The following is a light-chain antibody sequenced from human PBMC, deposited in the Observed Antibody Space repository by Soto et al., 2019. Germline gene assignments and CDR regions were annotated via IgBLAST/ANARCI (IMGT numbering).Light chain of an antibody. J-gene: IGLJ3*02. CDR1: SGHNGYA. CDR2: LNSDGSH. Sequence: QPVLTQSPSASASLGASVKLTCTLSSGHNGYAIAWHQQQPEKGPRFLMRLNSDGSHTKGDGIPDRFSGSSSGAERYLTISSLQSEDEADYYCQTWDSGIRVFGGGTKLTVL. V-gene: IGLV4-69*01. CDR3: QTWDSGIRV.